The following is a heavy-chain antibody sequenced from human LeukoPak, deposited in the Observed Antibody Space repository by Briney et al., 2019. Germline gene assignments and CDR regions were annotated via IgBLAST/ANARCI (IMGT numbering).Heavy chain of an antibody. V-gene: IGHV3-30*18. CDR1: GFTFSTYG. D-gene: IGHD5/OR15-5a*01. Sequence: GGSLRLSCAASGFTFSTYGMQWVRQAPGKGLQWVAVISYEAKNTYYAGSVKGRFTISRDNSKNMLYLQMNSLRVEDTAVYYCAKEGSMYTSTWCDYWGQGTLVTVSS. CDR3: AKEGSMYTSTWCDY. J-gene: IGHJ4*02. CDR2: ISYEAKNT.